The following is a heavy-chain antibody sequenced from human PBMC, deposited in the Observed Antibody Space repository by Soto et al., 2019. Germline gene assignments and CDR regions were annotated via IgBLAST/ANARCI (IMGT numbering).Heavy chain of an antibody. CDR2: IWYDGSNK. V-gene: IGHV3-33*01. CDR1: GFTFSSYG. Sequence: QVQLMESGGGVVQPGRSLRLSCAASGFTFSSYGMHWVRQAPGKGLEWVAVIWYDGSNKYYADSVKGRFTISRDNSKNTLYLQMNSLRAEDTAVYYCARRAGSGYYLDAFDIWGQGTMVTVSS. J-gene: IGHJ3*02. D-gene: IGHD3-3*01. CDR3: ARRAGSGYYLDAFDI.